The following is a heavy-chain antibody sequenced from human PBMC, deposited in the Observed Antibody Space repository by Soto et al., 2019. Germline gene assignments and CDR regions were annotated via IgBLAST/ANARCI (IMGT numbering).Heavy chain of an antibody. J-gene: IGHJ4*02. V-gene: IGHV1-69*13. D-gene: IGHD6-19*01. CDR2: IIPIFGTA. CDR1: GGTFSSYA. Sequence: ASVKVSCKASGGTFSSYAISWVRQAPGQGLEWMGGIIPIFGTANYAQKFQGRVTITADESTSTAYMELSSLRSEDTAVYYCATTTGYSSGWYFSYFDYWGQGTLVTISS. CDR3: ATTTGYSSGWYFSYFDY.